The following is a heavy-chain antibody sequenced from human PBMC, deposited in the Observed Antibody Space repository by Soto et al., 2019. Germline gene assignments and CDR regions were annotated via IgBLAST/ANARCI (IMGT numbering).Heavy chain of an antibody. J-gene: IGHJ4*02. CDR2: IYPSGMP. CDR3: ARERGGYGLFDS. Sequence: SETLSLTCTVSAGSISNAAYSWSWIRQPPGKGLEWIGYIYPSGMPFYNPSLRSRVTISIDRSNDQFSLNLKSVTAADTAVYYCARERGGYGLFDSWGQGTLVTV. V-gene: IGHV4-30-2*01. CDR1: AGSISNAAYS. D-gene: IGHD5-18*01.